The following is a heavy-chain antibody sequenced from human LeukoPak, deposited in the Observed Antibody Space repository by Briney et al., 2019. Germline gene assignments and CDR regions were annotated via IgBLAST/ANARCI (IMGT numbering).Heavy chain of an antibody. CDR2: ISGGTT. J-gene: IGHJ4*02. V-gene: IGHV3-23*01. Sequence: GSLRLSCAASGFTISTYGMSWVRQAPGKGLEWVSSISGGTTCYADSVKGRFTISRDNSKNTVSLQMNSLRAEDTAVYYCAKSVYHSGNYWGQGTLVTVSS. CDR3: AKSVYHSGNY. D-gene: IGHD3-10*01. CDR1: GFTISTYG.